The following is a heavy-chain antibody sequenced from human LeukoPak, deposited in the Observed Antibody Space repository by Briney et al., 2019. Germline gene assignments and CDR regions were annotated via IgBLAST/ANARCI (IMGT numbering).Heavy chain of an antibody. D-gene: IGHD3-3*01. CDR1: SVSINSSSYY. V-gene: IGHV4-39*01. CDR3: ARGTPNHYDFWSGYYGGYSFDY. Sequence: SETLSLTCIVSSVSINSSSYYWGWIRQPPGKGLEWIGSIYFSGRTYYNPSLKSRVTISVDSSKNQFSLKLSSVTAADTAVYYCARGTPNHYDFWSGYYGGYSFDYWGQGTLVTVSS. CDR2: IYFSGRT. J-gene: IGHJ4*02.